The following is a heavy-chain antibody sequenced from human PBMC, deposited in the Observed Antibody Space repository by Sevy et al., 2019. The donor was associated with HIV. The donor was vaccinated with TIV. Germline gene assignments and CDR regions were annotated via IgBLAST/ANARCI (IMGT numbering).Heavy chain of an antibody. Sequence: GGSLRLSCAASGFTFSSYDMHWVRQATGKGLEWVSAIGTAGDTYYPGSVKGRFTISRENAKNSLYRQMNSLRAGDTAVYYCARAFAGSGSYYKPRGGYYYYGMDVWGQGTTVTVSS. D-gene: IGHD3-10*01. CDR3: ARAFAGSGSYYKPRGGYYYYGMDV. CDR2: IGTAGDT. V-gene: IGHV3-13*01. J-gene: IGHJ6*02. CDR1: GFTFSSYD.